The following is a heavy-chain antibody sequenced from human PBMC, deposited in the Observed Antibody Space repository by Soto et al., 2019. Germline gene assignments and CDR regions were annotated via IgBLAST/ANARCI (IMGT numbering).Heavy chain of an antibody. J-gene: IGHJ2*01. D-gene: IGHD2-15*01. CDR2: IGPYNGNT. CDR3: ARRYCSVGSCYTCWHFEL. V-gene: IGHV1-18*01. CDR1: GYTFSNFG. Sequence: QVQLVQSAAEVKKPGASVKVSCKASGYTFSNFGLSWVRQTPGQGLEWMGWIGPYNGNTDHAQKFQDRVTMTTDTSTNTAYMELRGLTSDDTAVYYCARRYCSVGSCYTCWHFELWGRGTLVTVSS.